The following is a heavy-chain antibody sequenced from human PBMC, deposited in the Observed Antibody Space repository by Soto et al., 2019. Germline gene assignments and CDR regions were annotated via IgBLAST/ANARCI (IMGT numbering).Heavy chain of an antibody. J-gene: IGHJ4*02. V-gene: IGHV4-39*01. CDR3: ATYPYFDWLLDYFDY. CDR1: GGSISSSSYY. CDR2: IYYSGST. D-gene: IGHD3-9*01. Sequence: PSETLSLTCTVSGGSISSSSYYWGWIRQPPGKGLEWIGSIYYSGSTYYNPSLKSRVTISVDTSKDQFSLKLSSVTAADTAVYYCATYPYFDWLLDYFDYWGQGTLVTSPQ.